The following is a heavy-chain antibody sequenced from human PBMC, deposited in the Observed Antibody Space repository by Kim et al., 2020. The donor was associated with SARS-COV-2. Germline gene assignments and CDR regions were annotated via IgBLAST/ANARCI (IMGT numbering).Heavy chain of an antibody. J-gene: IGHJ5*02. V-gene: IGHV5-51*01. CDR1: GYIFANYW. Sequence: GESLKISCKGSGYIFANYWIAWVRQMPGKGLEWMGIIYPGDSDTRYSPTFQGQVTISVDESISTAYLHWTSLRASDSALYFCARLPERPPNGDFVWLHPWGQGSLVTVS. CDR3: ARLPERPPNGDFVWLHP. D-gene: IGHD4-17*01. CDR2: IYPGDSDT.